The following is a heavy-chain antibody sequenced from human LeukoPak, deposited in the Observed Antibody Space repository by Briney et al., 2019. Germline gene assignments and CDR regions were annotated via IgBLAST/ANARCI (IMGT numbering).Heavy chain of an antibody. Sequence: SETLSLTCTVSFASISSGGYYWTCIRQSPGKGLEWIGEINHSGSTNYNPSLKSRVSISIDTSKNHLSLKLNSVTAADTAVYYCARGRVSVTGYYFAMDVWGQGTTVTVSS. D-gene: IGHD2-21*02. J-gene: IGHJ6*02. V-gene: IGHV4-61*03. CDR2: INHSGST. CDR1: FASISSGGYY. CDR3: ARGRVSVTGYYFAMDV.